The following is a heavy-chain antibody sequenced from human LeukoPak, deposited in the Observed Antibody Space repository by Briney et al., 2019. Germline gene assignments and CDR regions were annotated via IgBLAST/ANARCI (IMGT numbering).Heavy chain of an antibody. CDR1: GFTFDDYA. V-gene: IGHV3-23*01. D-gene: IGHD1-26*01. CDR2: ISGSGGST. Sequence: GRSLRLSCAASGFTFDDYAMSWVRQAPGKGLEWVSAISGSGGSTYYADSVKGRFTISRDNSKNALYLQMNSLRAEDTAVYYCAKVGATHHADWFDPWGQGTLVTVSS. CDR3: AKVGATHHADWFDP. J-gene: IGHJ5*02.